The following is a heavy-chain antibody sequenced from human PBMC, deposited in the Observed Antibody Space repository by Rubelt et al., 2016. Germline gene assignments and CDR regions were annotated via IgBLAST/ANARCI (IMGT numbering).Heavy chain of an antibody. D-gene: IGHD2-15*01. CDR3: AKVGWYLRSGGSDP. CDR2: INPSDGGT. Sequence: QVQLVQSGAEVKKPGASVKVSCKASGYTFTKYYMHWMRQAPGQGLEWMGEINPSDGGTTYAQKFQGRVTMTRDTCTSTVYMELNSLRSEDTAVYYCAKVGWYLRSGGSDPWGQGTQVTVSS. J-gene: IGHJ5*02. CDR1: GYTFTKYY. V-gene: IGHV1-46*01.